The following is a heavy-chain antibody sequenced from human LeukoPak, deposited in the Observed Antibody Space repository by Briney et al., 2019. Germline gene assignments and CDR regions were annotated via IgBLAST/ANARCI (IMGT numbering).Heavy chain of an antibody. CDR3: ATAERHDAFDI. CDR1: GFSFSVYA. J-gene: IGHJ3*02. Sequence: GGSLRLSCAASGFSFSVYAMSWVRQAPGKGLEWVSAISHSGENTYYADSVKGRFTISRDNSKNTLYLQMNSLRAKDTAVYYCATAERHDAFDIWGQGTMVTVSS. V-gene: IGHV3-23*01. CDR2: ISHSGENT.